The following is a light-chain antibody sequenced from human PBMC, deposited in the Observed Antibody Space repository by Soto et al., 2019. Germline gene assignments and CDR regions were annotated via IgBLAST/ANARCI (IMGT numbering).Light chain of an antibody. CDR3: QHYGTSTGT. CDR1: QSVDTY. Sequence: EIVLTQYPGTLSLSPGERATVSCRASQSVDTYLAWYQLKPGQAPRLLIYGTSSRATGTPGRFSGSGCGTDFSVSISSAEHEDFAVYYCQHYGTSTGTLGQGAQL. V-gene: IGKV3-20*01. CDR2: GTS. J-gene: IGKJ5*01.